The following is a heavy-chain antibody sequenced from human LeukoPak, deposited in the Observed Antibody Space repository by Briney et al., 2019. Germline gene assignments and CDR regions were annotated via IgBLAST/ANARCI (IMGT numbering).Heavy chain of an antibody. CDR3: ARVHYYRSGVDWFDP. V-gene: IGHV1-69*06. CDR1: GGTFSNYA. CDR2: IIPIFGTA. Sequence: ASVKVSCKASGGTFSNYAISWVRQAPGQGLEWMGGIIPIFGTANYAQKFRGRVTITADKSTRTAYMELSSLRSEDTAVYYCARVHYYRSGVDWFDPWGQGTLVTVSS. J-gene: IGHJ5*02. D-gene: IGHD3-10*01.